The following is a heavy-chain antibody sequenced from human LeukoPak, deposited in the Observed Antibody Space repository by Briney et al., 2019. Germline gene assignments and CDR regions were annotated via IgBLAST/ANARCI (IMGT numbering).Heavy chain of an antibody. D-gene: IGHD7-27*01. CDR3: ASGDGTYFDH. Sequence: PSETLSLTCTVSGDSISSYYWSWIRQSPGKGLEWIGYIFDSGSTNYNPSLKSRVTISVDSSKNQFSLKLSSVTAADTAVYYCASGDGTYFDHSGQGTLVIVSS. CDR1: GDSISSYY. CDR2: IFDSGST. J-gene: IGHJ4*02. V-gene: IGHV4-59*01.